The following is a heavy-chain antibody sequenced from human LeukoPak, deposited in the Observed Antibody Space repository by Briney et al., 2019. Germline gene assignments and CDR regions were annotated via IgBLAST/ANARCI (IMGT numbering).Heavy chain of an antibody. CDR2: INHSGST. J-gene: IGHJ4*02. Sequence: SETLSLTCTVSGGSLSNYYWSWIRQPPGKGLEWIGEINHSGSTNYNPSLKSRVTISVDTSKNQFSLKLSSVTAADTAVYYCMVRGVIRYYFDYWGQGTLVTVSS. CDR1: GGSLSNYY. CDR3: MVRGVIRYYFDY. D-gene: IGHD3-10*01. V-gene: IGHV4-34*01.